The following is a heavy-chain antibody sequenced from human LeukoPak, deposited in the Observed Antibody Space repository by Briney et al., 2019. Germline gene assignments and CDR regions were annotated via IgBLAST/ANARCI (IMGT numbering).Heavy chain of an antibody. CDR2: ISAYNGNT. Sequence: ASVKVSCKVSGYTFTSYGISWVRQAPGQGLEWMGWISAYNGNTNYAQKLQGRVTMTTDTSTSTAYMELRSLRSDDTAVYYCARDLLEDYYGSGSYYTTFDYWGQGTLVTVSS. CDR3: ARDLLEDYYGSGSYYTTFDY. CDR1: GYTFTSYG. V-gene: IGHV1-18*01. D-gene: IGHD3-10*01. J-gene: IGHJ4*02.